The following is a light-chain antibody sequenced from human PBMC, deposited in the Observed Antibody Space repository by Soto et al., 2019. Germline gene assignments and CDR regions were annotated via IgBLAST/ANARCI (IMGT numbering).Light chain of an antibody. CDR1: QSISNW. V-gene: IGKV1-5*01. CDR2: DAS. Sequence: DIQMTQSPSTLPASVGDRVTITCRASQSISNWLAWYQQKPGKAPKLLIYDASNLESGVPSRFSGSGFGTEFTLTSSSLQPDEFATYDCQQYSSYSAFGQGTKLEIK. J-gene: IGKJ2*01. CDR3: QQYSSYSA.